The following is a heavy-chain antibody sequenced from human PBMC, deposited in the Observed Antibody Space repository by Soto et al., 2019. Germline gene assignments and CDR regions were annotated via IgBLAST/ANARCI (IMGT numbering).Heavy chain of an antibody. J-gene: IGHJ6*03. Sequence: GGSLRLSCAASGFTVSSNYMSWVRQAPGKGLEWVSVIYSGGSTYYADSVKGRFTISRHNSKNTLYLQMNSLRAEDTAVYYCAREVRRYSSGWSPLGGYDMDVWGKGTTVTVSS. D-gene: IGHD6-19*01. V-gene: IGHV3-53*04. CDR1: GFTVSSNY. CDR3: AREVRRYSSGWSPLGGYDMDV. CDR2: IYSGGST.